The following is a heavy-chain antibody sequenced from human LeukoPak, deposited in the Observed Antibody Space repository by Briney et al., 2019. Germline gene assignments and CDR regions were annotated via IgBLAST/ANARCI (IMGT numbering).Heavy chain of an antibody. CDR2: TYYRTNWYN. CDR1: GDSVSSNSVA. CDR3: ARDHGELNWFDP. V-gene: IGHV6-1*01. Sequence: SQTLSLTCAISGDSVSSNSVAWNWNRQSPSRDFEWLGSTYYRTNWYNDYAVSVKSRITINPDTSKNQFSLQLNSVTPEDTAVYYCARDHGELNWFDPWGQGTLVTVSS. D-gene: IGHD1-1*01. J-gene: IGHJ5*02.